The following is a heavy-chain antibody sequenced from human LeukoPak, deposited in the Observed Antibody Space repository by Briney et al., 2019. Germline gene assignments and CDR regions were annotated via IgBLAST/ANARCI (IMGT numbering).Heavy chain of an antibody. V-gene: IGHV3-23*01. Sequence: GGSLRLSCAASGFIVSSNYMSWVRQAPGKGLEWVSAISGSGGSTYYADSVKGRFTISRDNSKNTLYLQMNSLRAEDTAVYYCAREARGSYYPFDYWGQGTLVTVSS. J-gene: IGHJ4*02. CDR2: ISGSGGST. CDR3: AREARGSYYPFDY. CDR1: GFIVSSNY. D-gene: IGHD1-26*01.